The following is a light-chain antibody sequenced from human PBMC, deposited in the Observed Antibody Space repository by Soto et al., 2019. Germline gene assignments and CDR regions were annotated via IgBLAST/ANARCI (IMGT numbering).Light chain of an antibody. V-gene: IGKV1-12*01. CDR3: QQANNFPLT. CDR2: ATS. J-gene: IGKJ4*01. Sequence: IQMTQSPSSVSASVGDRVTMTCRASQGVGGWLAWYQQKPGKVPKLLIYATSSLHSGVPSRFSGSGSGTDFTLSISSLQPEDFATYFCQQANNFPLTFGGGTKIEIK. CDR1: QGVGGW.